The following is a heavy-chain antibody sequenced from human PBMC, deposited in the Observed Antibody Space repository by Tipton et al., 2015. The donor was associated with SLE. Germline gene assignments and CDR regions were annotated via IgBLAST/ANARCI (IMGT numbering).Heavy chain of an antibody. CDR3: ARALGYYDSSGFSFDY. Sequence: SLRLSCAASGFIFSDYYMSWIRQAPGKGLEWLSYITSGGSPIYYADSVKGRFTISRDNAKNTLYLQMNSLRAEDTAVYYCARALGYYDSSGFSFDYWGQGTLVTVSS. CDR2: ITSGGSPI. J-gene: IGHJ4*02. CDR1: GFIFSDYY. D-gene: IGHD3-22*01. V-gene: IGHV3-11*04.